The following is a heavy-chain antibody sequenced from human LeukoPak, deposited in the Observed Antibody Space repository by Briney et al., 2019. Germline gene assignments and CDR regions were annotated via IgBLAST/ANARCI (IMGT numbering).Heavy chain of an antibody. J-gene: IGHJ4*02. CDR3: ARKRGDYDSSGYYYYFDY. V-gene: IGHV4-4*02. D-gene: IGHD3-22*01. Sequence: SRTLSFTCAVSGGSISSSNWWSWVPQPPGKGLEWIGEIYHSGSTNYNPPLKSRVTVTVDKSENQLSLKLSSATAADTAVYYCARKRGDYDSSGYYYYFDYWGQGTLVTVSS. CDR2: IYHSGST. CDR1: GGSISSSNW.